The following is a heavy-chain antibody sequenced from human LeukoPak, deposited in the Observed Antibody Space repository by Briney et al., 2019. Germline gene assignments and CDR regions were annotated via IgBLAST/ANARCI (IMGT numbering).Heavy chain of an antibody. D-gene: IGHD6-19*01. CDR3: AKIVIASGWCSDY. V-gene: IGHV3-23*01. CDR1: GFRCSPYA. Sequence: GGTLRLSCAPCGFRCSPYAMRRVHQAPLKEQDWVSTITSSGGSTYFADSVKWRFTISRDNSKSPLCLQMNNLRAEETAIYYCAKIVIASGWCSDYWGQGTLVTVS. CDR2: ITSSGGST. J-gene: IGHJ4*02.